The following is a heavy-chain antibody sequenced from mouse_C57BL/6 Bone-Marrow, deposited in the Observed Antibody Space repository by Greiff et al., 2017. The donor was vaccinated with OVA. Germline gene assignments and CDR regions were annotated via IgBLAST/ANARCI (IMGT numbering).Heavy chain of an antibody. CDR2: IYPGSGST. V-gene: IGHV1-55*01. D-gene: IGHD1-1*01. J-gene: IGHJ2*01. CDR1: GYTFTSYW. Sequence: VQLQQPGAELVKPGASVKMSCKASGYTFTSYWITWVKQRPGQGLEWIGDIYPGSGSTNYNEKFKSKATLTVDTSSSTAYMQLSSLTSEDSAVYYCARSNYYGSSFDYWGQGTTLTVSS. CDR3: ARSNYYGSSFDY.